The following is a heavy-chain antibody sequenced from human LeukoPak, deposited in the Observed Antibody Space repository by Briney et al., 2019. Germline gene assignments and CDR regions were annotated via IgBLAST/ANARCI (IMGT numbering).Heavy chain of an antibody. Sequence: ASVKVSCKASGYTFTSYGITWVRQAPGQGLEWLGWISAYNGNTNYAQKFQGRGTMTTDTSTSTAYMELRSLRSDDTAVYYCARVDSSGETLFDYWGQGTPVTVSS. CDR2: ISAYNGNT. CDR1: GYTFTSYG. CDR3: ARVDSSGETLFDY. J-gene: IGHJ4*02. D-gene: IGHD3-22*01. V-gene: IGHV1-18*01.